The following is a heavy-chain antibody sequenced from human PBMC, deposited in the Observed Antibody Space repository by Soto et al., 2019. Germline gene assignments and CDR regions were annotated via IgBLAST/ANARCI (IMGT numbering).Heavy chain of an antibody. V-gene: IGHV1-58*01. J-gene: IGHJ6*02. CDR3: AADMGREEDYYDSSGYYPDVTWRYYYYGMDV. Sequence: QMQLVQSGPEVKKPGTSVKVSCKASGFTFTSSAVQWVRQARGQRLEWIGWIVVGSGNTNYAQKFQERVTITRDMSTSTAYRELSSLRSEDTAVYYCAADMGREEDYYDSSGYYPDVTWRYYYYGMDVWGQGTTVTVSS. CDR2: IVVGSGNT. CDR1: GFTFTSSA. D-gene: IGHD3-22*01.